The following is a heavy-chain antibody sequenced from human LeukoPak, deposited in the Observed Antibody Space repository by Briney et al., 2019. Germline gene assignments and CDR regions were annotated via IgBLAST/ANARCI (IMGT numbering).Heavy chain of an antibody. CDR2: IYYSGST. D-gene: IGHD1-26*01. CDR3: ARDRAEWEPDDAFDI. V-gene: IGHV4-59*12. J-gene: IGHJ3*02. CDR1: GGSISSYH. Sequence: SETLSLTCTVSGGSISSYHWSWIRQPPGKGLVWIGYIYYSGSTNYNPSLKSRVTMSVDTSKNQFSLKLSSVTAADTAVYYCARDRAEWEPDDAFDIWGQGTMVTVSS.